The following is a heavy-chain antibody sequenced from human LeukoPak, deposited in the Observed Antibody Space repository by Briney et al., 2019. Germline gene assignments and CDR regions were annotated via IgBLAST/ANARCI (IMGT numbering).Heavy chain of an antibody. CDR2: IKQDGSEK. Sequence: GGSLRLSCAASGFTFSSYWMSWVRQAPGKGLEWVANIKQDGSEKYYVDSVKGRFTISRDNAKNSLYLQMNSLRAEDTAVYYCARDHYGGDTVTTPSYWGQGTLVTVSS. J-gene: IGHJ4*02. D-gene: IGHD4-17*01. CDR3: ARDHYGGDTVTTPSY. CDR1: GFTFSSYW. V-gene: IGHV3-7*01.